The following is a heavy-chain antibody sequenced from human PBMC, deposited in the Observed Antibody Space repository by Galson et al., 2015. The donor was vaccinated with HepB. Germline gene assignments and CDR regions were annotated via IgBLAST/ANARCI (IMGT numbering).Heavy chain of an antibody. Sequence: SLRLSCAASGFTFSSYAMSWVRQAPGKGLEWVSAISGSGGSTYYADSVKGRFTISRDNPKNTLYLQMNSLRAEDTAVYYCAKWELMSSAEYFQHWGQGTLVTVSS. CDR2: ISGSGGST. CDR1: GFTFSSYA. D-gene: IGHD1-26*01. J-gene: IGHJ1*01. V-gene: IGHV3-23*01. CDR3: AKWELMSSAEYFQH.